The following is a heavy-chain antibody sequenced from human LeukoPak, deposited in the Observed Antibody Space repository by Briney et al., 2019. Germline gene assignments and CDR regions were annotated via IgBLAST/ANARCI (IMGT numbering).Heavy chain of an antibody. D-gene: IGHD1-1*01. Sequence: SETLSLTCAVSGGSISSNSYYWGWIRQPPGKGLEWIGSIYYSGSTYYNPSLKSRVTISVDTSKNQFSLKLSSVTAADTAVYYCARDRGTWNDDGFDYWGQGTLVTASS. J-gene: IGHJ4*02. CDR1: GGSISSNSYY. V-gene: IGHV4-39*02. CDR2: IYYSGST. CDR3: ARDRGTWNDDGFDY.